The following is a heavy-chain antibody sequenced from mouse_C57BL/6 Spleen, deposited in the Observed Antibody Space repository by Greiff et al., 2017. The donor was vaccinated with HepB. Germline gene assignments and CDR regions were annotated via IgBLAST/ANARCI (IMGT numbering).Heavy chain of an antibody. CDR2: IDPSDSYT. J-gene: IGHJ2*01. Sequence: QVQLQQPGAELVMPGASVKLSCKASGYTFTSYWMHWVKQRPGQGLEWIGEIDPSDSYTNYNQKFKGKSTLTVDKSSSTAYMQLSSLTSEDSAVYYCARRNEYDGVDYWGQGTTLTVSS. V-gene: IGHV1-69*01. D-gene: IGHD2-4*01. CDR3: ARRNEYDGVDY. CDR1: GYTFTSYW.